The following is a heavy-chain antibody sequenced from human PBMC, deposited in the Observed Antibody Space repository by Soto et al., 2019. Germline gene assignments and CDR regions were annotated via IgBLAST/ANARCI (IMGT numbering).Heavy chain of an antibody. CDR3: AREDGDRYDGNGYLGRH. V-gene: IGHV3-74*01. CDR2: IKSDGSGT. D-gene: IGHD3-22*01. J-gene: IGHJ4*02. CDR1: GFTFSSYW. Sequence: EVQLVESGGGLVQPGESLTLSCAASGFTFSSYWMHWVRQAPGKGLVWVSRIKSDGSGTYYADSVKGRLTISRDNAKNTLYLQMNSLRVEDTAEYFCAREDGDRYDGNGYLGRHWGQGTLVTVSS.